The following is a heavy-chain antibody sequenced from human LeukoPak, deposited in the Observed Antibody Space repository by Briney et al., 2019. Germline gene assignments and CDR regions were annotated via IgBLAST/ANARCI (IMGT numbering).Heavy chain of an antibody. J-gene: IGHJ4*02. CDR3: ARVGAPIDYGDYVLDY. Sequence: GGSLRLSCAASGFTFSSYGTHWVRQAPGKGLEWVAVIWYDGSNKYYADSVKGRFTISRDNSKNTLYLQMNSLRAEDTAVYYCARVGAPIDYGDYVLDYWGQGTLVTVSS. V-gene: IGHV3-33*01. CDR1: GFTFSSYG. CDR2: IWYDGSNK. D-gene: IGHD4-17*01.